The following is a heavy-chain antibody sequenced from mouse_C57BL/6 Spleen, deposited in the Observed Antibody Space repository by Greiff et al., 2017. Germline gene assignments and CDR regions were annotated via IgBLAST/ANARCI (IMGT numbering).Heavy chain of an antibody. V-gene: IGHV1-15*01. CDR1: GYTFTDYE. CDR2: IDPETGGT. D-gene: IGHD1-1*01. CDR3: TRFLLLRSYFDY. Sequence: VQLQQSGAELVRPGASVTLSCKASGYTFTDYEMHWVKQTPVHGLEWIGAIDPETGGTAYYQKFKGKAILTADKSSSTAYMELRSLTSEDSAVYYCTRFLLLRSYFDYWGQGTTLTVSS. J-gene: IGHJ2*01.